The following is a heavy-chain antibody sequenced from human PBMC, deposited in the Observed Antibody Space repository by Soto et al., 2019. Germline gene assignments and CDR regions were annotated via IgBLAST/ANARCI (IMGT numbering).Heavy chain of an antibody. CDR3: ANSYGDYVSY. V-gene: IGHV4-39*01. CDR2: IYYSGST. J-gene: IGHJ4*02. Sequence: ETLSLTCTVSGGSISSSTYYWGWIRQPPGKGLEWIGSIYYSGSTYYNPSLKSRVTISVDTSKNQFSLKLRSVTAADTAVYYCANSYGDYVSYWGQGTLVTVSS. D-gene: IGHD4-17*01. CDR1: GGSISSSTYY.